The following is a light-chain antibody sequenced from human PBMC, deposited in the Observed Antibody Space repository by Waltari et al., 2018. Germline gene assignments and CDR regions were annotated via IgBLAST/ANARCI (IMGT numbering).Light chain of an antibody. J-gene: IGLJ2*01. CDR3: QSTDNSGTYVV. CDR1: ALPKHY. Sequence: SYELTQPPSVSVSPGQTARMTCPGDALPKHYSFWYQQRSGQAPVVVIYKDTERPSGIPERFSGSSSGTRVTLTISGVQAEDEADYYCQSTDNSGTYVVFGGGTKLTVL. V-gene: IGLV3-25*03. CDR2: KDT.